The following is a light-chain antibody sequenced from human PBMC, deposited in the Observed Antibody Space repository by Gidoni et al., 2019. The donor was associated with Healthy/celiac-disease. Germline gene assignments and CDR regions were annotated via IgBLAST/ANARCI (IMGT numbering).Light chain of an antibody. J-gene: IGKJ1*01. Sequence: DIVLTQSPGTLSLSPGERATLSCRASQSVSSSYLAWYQQKPGQAPRPLIYGASSRATGIPDRFSGSGSGTDFTLTISRLEPEDFAVYYCQQYGSSPRTFGQXTKVESK. CDR1: QSVSSSY. CDR3: QQYGSSPRT. CDR2: GAS. V-gene: IGKV3-20*01.